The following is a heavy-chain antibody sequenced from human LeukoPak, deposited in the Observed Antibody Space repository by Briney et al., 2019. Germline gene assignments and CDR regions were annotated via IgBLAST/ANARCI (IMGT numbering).Heavy chain of an antibody. V-gene: IGHV1-69*13. D-gene: IGHD2-21*01. CDR3: ARGPRIVSWFDP. CDR1: EGTINTDA. J-gene: IGHJ5*02. CDR2: IIPIFGTA. Sequence: SVKVSCKASEGTINTDAFNWVRQAPGQGLEWMGRIIPIFGTANYAQKFQGRVTITADESTSTAYMELSSLRSEDTAVYYCARGPRIVSWFDPWGQGTLVTVSS.